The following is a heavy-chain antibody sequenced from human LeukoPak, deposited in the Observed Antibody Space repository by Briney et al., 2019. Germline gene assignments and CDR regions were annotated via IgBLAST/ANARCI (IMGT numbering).Heavy chain of an antibody. D-gene: IGHD5-12*01. CDR1: GFTFGSLA. V-gene: IGHV3-30*04. CDR2: ILSDGSLQ. CDR3: GTVAILGYYNFIAN. J-gene: IGHJ4*02. Sequence: GGSLRLSCGASGFTFGSLAKLWLRQAPGKGLEWVAVILSDGSLQNSADSVRGRFIIPRDNSKNTLFLQMSSLRPEDTSVYYCGTVAILGYYNFIANRGQGTLVTVSS.